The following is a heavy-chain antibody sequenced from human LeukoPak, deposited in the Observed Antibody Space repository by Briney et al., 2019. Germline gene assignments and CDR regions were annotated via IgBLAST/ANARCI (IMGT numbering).Heavy chain of an antibody. D-gene: IGHD2-8*01. CDR3: ARGIGIGTVLMVHGNMDV. V-gene: IGHV7-4-1*02. CDR1: GYTFTKYG. Sequence: GALVKVSCKASGYTFTKYGVYWVRQAPGQGLEWMGWINTDTGNPTYAQGFTGRFVFSLDTSVSTTYLQISSLKPEDTAVYYCARGIGIGTVLMVHGNMDVWGKGTTVTVSS. J-gene: IGHJ6*03. CDR2: INTDTGNP.